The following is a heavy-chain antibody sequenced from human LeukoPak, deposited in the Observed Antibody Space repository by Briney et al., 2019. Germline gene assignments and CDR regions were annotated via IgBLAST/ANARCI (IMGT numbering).Heavy chain of an antibody. D-gene: IGHD2-15*01. J-gene: IGHJ4*02. CDR2: INSHGSST. CDR3: ARPPPYCSGGSCYHDY. CDR1: GFTFSSYW. Sequence: GGSLRLSCAASGFTFSSYWMHWGRQAPGKGLVWVSRINSHGSSTSYADSLKGRFTISRDNAKNTLYLQMNSLRAEDTAVYYCARPPPYCSGGSCYHDYWGQGTLVTVSS. V-gene: IGHV3-74*01.